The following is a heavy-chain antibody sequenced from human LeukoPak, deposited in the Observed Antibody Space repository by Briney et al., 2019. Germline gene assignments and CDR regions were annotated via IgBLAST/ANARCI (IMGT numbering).Heavy chain of an antibody. J-gene: IGHJ5*02. Sequence: PSETLSLTCTVSGGSISSYYWSWIRQPPGKGLEWIGYIYYSGSTNYNPSLKSRVTISVDTSKNQFSLKLTSVTAADTAVYYCVREIVAAGVDPWGQGTLVTVPS. D-gene: IGHD6-13*01. V-gene: IGHV4-4*08. CDR1: GGSISSYY. CDR2: IYYSGST. CDR3: VREIVAAGVDP.